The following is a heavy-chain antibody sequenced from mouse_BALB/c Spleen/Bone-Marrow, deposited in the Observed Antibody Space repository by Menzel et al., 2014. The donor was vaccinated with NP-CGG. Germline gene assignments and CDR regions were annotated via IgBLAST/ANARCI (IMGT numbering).Heavy chain of an antibody. J-gene: IGHJ3*01. CDR1: GFNIKDTY. CDR2: IDPANGNT. Sequence: EVQLVESGAELVKPGASVKLSCTASGFNIKDTYMHWVKQRPEQGLEWIGRIDPANGNTKYDPKFQGKATITADTSSNTAYLQLSGLTSEDTAVYYCANYYYGGSCEFDYWGQGTLVTVSA. D-gene: IGHD1-1*01. V-gene: IGHV14-3*02. CDR3: ANYYYGGSCEFDY.